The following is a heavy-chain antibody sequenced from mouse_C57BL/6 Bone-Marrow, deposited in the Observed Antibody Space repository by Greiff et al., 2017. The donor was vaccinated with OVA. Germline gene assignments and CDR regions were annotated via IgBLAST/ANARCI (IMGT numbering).Heavy chain of an antibody. Sequence: VQLQQPGAELVMPGASVKLSCKASGYTFTSYWMHWVKQRPGQGLEWIGEIDPSDSYTNYNQKFKGKSTLTVDKSSSTAYMQLSSLTSEDSAVYYCARSGYDYFDYWGQGTTLTVSS. CDR3: ARSGYDYFDY. V-gene: IGHV1-69*01. CDR2: IDPSDSYT. D-gene: IGHD2-2*01. CDR1: GYTFTSYW. J-gene: IGHJ2*01.